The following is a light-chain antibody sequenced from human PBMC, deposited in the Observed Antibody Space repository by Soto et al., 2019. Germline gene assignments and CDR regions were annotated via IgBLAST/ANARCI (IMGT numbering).Light chain of an antibody. Sequence: EIVMTQSPGTLSVSPGERATLSCMASQSVSSNLAWYQQKPGQAPRLLIYGASTRATGIPARFSGSGSETEFTLTISSLQSEDFAVYYCQQFYNWPRTFGQGTKVDIK. CDR3: QQFYNWPRT. V-gene: IGKV3-15*01. CDR2: GAS. J-gene: IGKJ1*01. CDR1: QSVSSN.